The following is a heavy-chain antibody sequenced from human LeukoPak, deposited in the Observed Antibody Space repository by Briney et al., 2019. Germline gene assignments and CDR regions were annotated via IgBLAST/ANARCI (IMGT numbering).Heavy chain of an antibody. CDR3: ARDFGETSLPNWFDP. J-gene: IGHJ5*02. V-gene: IGHV4-38-2*02. D-gene: IGHD3-16*01. Sequence: PAETLSLTCSVSGMSITSRHYWGWIRQPPGKGREWIGSTSHSDSPYYNPSLESRVSVSLDTSRNQFSLKLTSVTAADTAVYYCARDFGETSLPNWFDPWGQGTLVIVSS. CDR2: TSHSDSP. CDR1: GMSITSRHY.